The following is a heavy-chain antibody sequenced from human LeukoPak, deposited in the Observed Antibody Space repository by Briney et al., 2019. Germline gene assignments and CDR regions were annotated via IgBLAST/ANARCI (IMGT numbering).Heavy chain of an antibody. CDR3: ARGPNYVWGSYRYFDY. CDR2: IYYSGTT. CDR1: GASISSGDYY. V-gene: IGHV4-30-4*01. J-gene: IGHJ4*02. D-gene: IGHD3-16*02. Sequence: PSETLSLTCTVSGASISSGDYYWSWIRQPPGKGLEWIGYIYYSGTTNYNPSLKTRVTISVDTSKNQLSLKLSSVTAADTAVYYCARGPNYVWGSYRYFDYWGQGILVTVSS.